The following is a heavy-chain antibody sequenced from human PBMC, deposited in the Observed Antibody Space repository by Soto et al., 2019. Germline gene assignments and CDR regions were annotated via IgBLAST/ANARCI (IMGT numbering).Heavy chain of an antibody. J-gene: IGHJ5*02. CDR2: ISAYNGNT. CDR1: GYTFTSYG. V-gene: IGHV1-18*01. D-gene: IGHD5-18*01. Sequence: GASVKVSFKASGYTFTSYGISWVRQAPGQGLEWMGWISAYNGNTNYAQKLQGRVTMTTDTSTSTAYMELRSLRSDDTAGYYCARVEWIQLWFVGNWFDPWGQGTLVTVSS. CDR3: ARVEWIQLWFVGNWFDP.